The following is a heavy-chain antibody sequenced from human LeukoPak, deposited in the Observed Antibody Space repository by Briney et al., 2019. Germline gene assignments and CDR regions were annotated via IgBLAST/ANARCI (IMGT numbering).Heavy chain of an antibody. CDR1: GYSFTSYW. J-gene: IGHJ4*02. V-gene: IGHV5-51*01. CDR2: IYPGDSDT. D-gene: IGHD3-9*01. CDR3: ARGPMYYDILTGYYPDY. Sequence: GESLKISCKGSGYSFTSYWIGWVRQMPGKGLEWMGIIYPGDSDTRYSPSFQGQVTISADKSISTAYLQWSGLKASDTAMYYCARGPMYYDILTGYYPDYWGQGTLVTVSS.